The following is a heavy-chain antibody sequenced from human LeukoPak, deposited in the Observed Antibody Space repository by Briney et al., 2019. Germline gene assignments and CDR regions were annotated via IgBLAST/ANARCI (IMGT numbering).Heavy chain of an antibody. CDR3: ARQIDGYNSGFDY. V-gene: IGHV5-51*01. CDR2: IFPGDSDT. J-gene: IGHJ4*02. Sequence: GESVTISCKGSGYSFTSYWIGWVRQMPGKGMEWMGIIFPGDSDTRYSPSFQGQVTISSDKSISTAYLQWSSLKASDTAMYYCARQIDGYNSGFDYWGQGTLVTVSS. D-gene: IGHD5-24*01. CDR1: GYSFTSYW.